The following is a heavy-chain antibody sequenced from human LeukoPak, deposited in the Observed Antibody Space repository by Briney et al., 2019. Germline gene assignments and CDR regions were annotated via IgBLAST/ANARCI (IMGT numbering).Heavy chain of an antibody. D-gene: IGHD3-16*01. J-gene: IGHJ4*02. CDR1: GGSISSYY. CDR3: ARDRPGGSSFDY. Sequence: SETLSLTCTVSGGSISSYYWSWIRQPPGKGLEWIGYIYYSGSTNYSPSLKSRVTISVDTSKNQFSLKLSSVTAADTAMYYCARDRPGGSSFDYWGQGTLVTVSS. V-gene: IGHV4-59*01. CDR2: IYYSGST.